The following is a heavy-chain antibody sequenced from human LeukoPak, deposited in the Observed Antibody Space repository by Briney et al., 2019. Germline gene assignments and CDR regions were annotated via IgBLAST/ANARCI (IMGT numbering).Heavy chain of an antibody. CDR2: IWYGGSNK. J-gene: IGHJ6*03. V-gene: IGHV3-30*02. Sequence: GGSLRLSCAASGFTFSSYGMHWVRQAPGKGLEWVAVIWYGGSNKYYADSVKGRFTISRDNSKNTLYLQMNSLRAEDTAVYYCAKDVGLRTVAYYYMDVWGKGTTVTVSS. CDR1: GFTFSSYG. CDR3: AKDVGLRTVAYYYMDV. D-gene: IGHD4-11*01.